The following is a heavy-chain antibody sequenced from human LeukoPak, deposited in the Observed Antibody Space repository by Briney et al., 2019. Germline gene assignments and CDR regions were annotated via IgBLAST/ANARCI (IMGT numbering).Heavy chain of an antibody. D-gene: IGHD4-23*01. V-gene: IGHV3-74*01. Sequence: GGSLRLSCAASGFTFSSYWMNWVRQAPGKGLVWISRIASDGSSTTYADSVKGRFSISRDNAKNTLYLQMNSLRVEDTAVYYCARGRPHGNDYWGQGTLATVSS. CDR2: IASDGSST. CDR1: GFTFSSYW. CDR3: ARGRPHGNDY. J-gene: IGHJ4*02.